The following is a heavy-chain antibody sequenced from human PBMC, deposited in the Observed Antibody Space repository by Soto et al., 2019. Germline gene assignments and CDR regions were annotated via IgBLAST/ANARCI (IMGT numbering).Heavy chain of an antibody. D-gene: IGHD2-8*01. CDR1: GDSISNVY. Sequence: QVQLQESGPGLVKPSETLSLTCTVSGDSISNVYWSWIRQPAGRGLESMGRVSASARTNYNPSLQDPDTMSLSTSKSQFSLRLTSGSAADTAVYFCATGMGRYLDLWGHGTMVIVSS. CDR2: VSASART. J-gene: IGHJ2*01. CDR3: ATGMGRYLDL. V-gene: IGHV4-4*07.